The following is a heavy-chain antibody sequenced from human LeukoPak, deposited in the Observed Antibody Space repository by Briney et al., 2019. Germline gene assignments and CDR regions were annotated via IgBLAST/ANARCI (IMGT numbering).Heavy chain of an antibody. V-gene: IGHV3-30*02. Sequence: PGGSLRLSRAASGFPFNTYGMRWVRQAPGKGLEWVALIRYDSSNKYYADSVKGRFTISRDNSKNTLYLQMNSLRAEDTAVYYCAKGRLFGELFDYWGQGTLVTVSS. CDR2: IRYDSSNK. CDR3: AKGRLFGELFDY. D-gene: IGHD3-10*01. CDR1: GFPFNTYG. J-gene: IGHJ4*02.